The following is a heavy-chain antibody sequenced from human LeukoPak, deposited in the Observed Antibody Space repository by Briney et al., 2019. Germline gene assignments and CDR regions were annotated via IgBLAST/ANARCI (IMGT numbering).Heavy chain of an antibody. CDR3: ATERKWELPLPDY. D-gene: IGHD1-26*01. CDR1: GGTFSSYA. Sequence: ASVKVSCKASGGTFSSYAVSWVRQAPGQGLEWMGRIIPILSIANYAQKFQGRVTITADKSTSTAYMELSSLRSEDTAVYYCATERKWELPLPDYWGQGTLVTVSS. V-gene: IGHV1-69*04. J-gene: IGHJ4*02. CDR2: IIPILSIA.